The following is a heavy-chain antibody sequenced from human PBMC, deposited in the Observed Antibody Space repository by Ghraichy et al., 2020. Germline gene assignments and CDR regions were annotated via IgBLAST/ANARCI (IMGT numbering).Heavy chain of an antibody. D-gene: IGHD3-22*01. V-gene: IGHV4-31*03. Sequence: SETLSPTCTVSGGSISSGGYYWSWIRQHPGKGLEWIGYIYYSGSTYYNPSLKSRVTISVDTSKNQFSLKLSSVTAADTAVYYCAREKGSHYYDMWWFDPWGQGTLVTVSS. CDR3: AREKGSHYYDMWWFDP. J-gene: IGHJ5*02. CDR2: IYYSGST. CDR1: GGSISSGGYY.